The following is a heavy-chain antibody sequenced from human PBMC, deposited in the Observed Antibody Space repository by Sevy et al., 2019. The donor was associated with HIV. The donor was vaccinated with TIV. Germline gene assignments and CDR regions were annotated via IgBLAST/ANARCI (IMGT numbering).Heavy chain of an antibody. CDR3: AKIGKRGWDFDS. CDR2: INEDGAVK. CDR1: GFRFSNFW. Sequence: GSLRLSCAASGFRFSNFWMSWVRQAPGKGLEGVANINEDGAVKYYADSVKGRFIISRDTANDSLYVQMFSLRAEDTAVYYCAKIGKRGWDFDSWGQGTRVTVSS. D-gene: IGHD6-19*01. V-gene: IGHV3-7*01. J-gene: IGHJ4*02.